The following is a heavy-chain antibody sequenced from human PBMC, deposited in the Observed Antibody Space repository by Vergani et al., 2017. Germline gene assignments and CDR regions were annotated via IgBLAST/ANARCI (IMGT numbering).Heavy chain of an antibody. CDR1: GFSFRSYA. J-gene: IGHJ4*02. D-gene: IGHD3-10*01. V-gene: IGHV3-23*01. Sequence: EVQLLESGGGLIHPGASLTLSCAASGFSFRSYAMGWVRQAPGKGLEWVSLISSSSGDKYYADFVKGRFTISRDNTGNTLFLQMNNLNVEDTAKYYCTKSPDFGDVFDFWGQGAVVSVSS. CDR3: TKSPDFGDVFDF. CDR2: ISSSSGDK.